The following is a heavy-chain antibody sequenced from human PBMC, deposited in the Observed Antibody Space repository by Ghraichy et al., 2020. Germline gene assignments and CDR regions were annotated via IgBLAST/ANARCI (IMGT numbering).Heavy chain of an antibody. J-gene: IGHJ4*02. Sequence: GGSLRLSCAASGFTFSSYAMSWVRQAPGKGLEWVSAISGSGGSTYYADSVKGRFTISRDNFNNTLYLQMNSLRAEDTAVYYCAKDRGSYSPYYFDYWGQGTLVTVSS. D-gene: IGHD1-26*01. CDR2: ISGSGGST. CDR3: AKDRGSYSPYYFDY. V-gene: IGHV3-23*01. CDR1: GFTFSSYA.